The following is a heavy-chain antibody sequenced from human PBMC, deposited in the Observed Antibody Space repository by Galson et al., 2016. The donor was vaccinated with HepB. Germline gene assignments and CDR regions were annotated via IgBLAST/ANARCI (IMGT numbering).Heavy chain of an antibody. CDR2: SGSEGGDT. J-gene: IGHJ6*02. CDR1: GYTLSGFA. Sequence: SVRLSCAASGYTLSGFAMRWVRQAPGKGLEWIASSGSEGGDTHYAQHLQGRVTISRDTSKNTLYLQLSSLRAEDTAVHYCARVLGAGYCVGGSCAMDVWGQGTTVTVSS. D-gene: IGHD2-15*01. CDR3: ARVLGAGYCVGGSCAMDV. V-gene: IGHV1-24*01.